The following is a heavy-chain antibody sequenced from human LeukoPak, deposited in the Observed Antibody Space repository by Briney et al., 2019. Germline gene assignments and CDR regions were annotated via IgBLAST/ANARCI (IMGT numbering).Heavy chain of an antibody. CDR1: GGSFSGYY. Sequence: SETLSLTCAVYGGSFSGYYWSWIRQPPGKGLEWIGEINHSGSTNYNPSLKGRVTISVDTSKNQFSLKLSSVTAADTAVYYCARGIVVPAALYSSYFDYWGQGTLVTVSS. J-gene: IGHJ4*02. D-gene: IGHD2-2*01. V-gene: IGHV4-34*01. CDR2: INHSGST. CDR3: ARGIVVPAALYSSYFDY.